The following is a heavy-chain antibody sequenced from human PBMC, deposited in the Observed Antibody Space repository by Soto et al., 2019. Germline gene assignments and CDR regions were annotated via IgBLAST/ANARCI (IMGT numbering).Heavy chain of an antibody. J-gene: IGHJ4*02. D-gene: IGHD3-16*01. CDR3: ARDWGFNEGYFDY. CDR2: IYSGGST. CDR1: GFTVSSNY. Sequence: EVPLVESGGGLIQPGGSLRLSYAASGFTVSSNYMSWVRQAPGKGLEWVSVIYSGGSTYYADSVKGRFTISRDNSKNSLYLQMNSLSAEDTAVYYCARDWGFNEGYFDYWGQGTLVTVSS. V-gene: IGHV3-53*01.